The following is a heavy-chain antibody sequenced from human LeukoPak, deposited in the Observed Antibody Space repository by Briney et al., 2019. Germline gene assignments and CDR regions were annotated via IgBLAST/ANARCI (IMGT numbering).Heavy chain of an antibody. D-gene: IGHD3-16*01. Sequence: GGSLRLSCAASGFTFDDYAIHWVRQAPGKGLEWVSGISWNSGSIGYADSVKGRFTISRDNAKNSLYLQMNSLRAEDTALYYCARSKYDYGDYWGQGTLVTVSS. CDR1: GFTFDDYA. V-gene: IGHV3-9*01. J-gene: IGHJ4*02. CDR3: ARSKYDYGDY. CDR2: ISWNSGSI.